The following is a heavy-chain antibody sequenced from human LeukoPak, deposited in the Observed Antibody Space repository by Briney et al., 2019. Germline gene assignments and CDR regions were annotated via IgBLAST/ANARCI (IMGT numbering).Heavy chain of an antibody. D-gene: IGHD6-13*01. CDR1: GYTFTSYD. V-gene: IGHV1-8*01. CDR3: ARIAAAGNRRLNY. J-gene: IGHJ4*02. Sequence: GASVKVSCKASGYTFTSYDINWVRQATGQGRDWMEGMNPNSGNTGYAQKFQGSITMTRNTYISTAYMELSSLTSEDTDVYYCARIAAAGNRRLNYWGQGTLVTVSS. CDR2: MNPNSGNT.